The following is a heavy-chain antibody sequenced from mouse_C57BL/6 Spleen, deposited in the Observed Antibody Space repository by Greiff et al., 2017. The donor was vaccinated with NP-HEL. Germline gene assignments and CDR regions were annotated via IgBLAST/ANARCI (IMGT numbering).Heavy chain of an antibody. V-gene: IGHV5-9*01. Sequence: EVKLMESGGGLVKPGGSLKLSCAASGFTFSSYTMSWVRQTPEKRLEWVATISGGGGNTYYPDSVKGRFTISRDNAKNTLYLQMSSLRSEDTALYYCASSSSYFDYWGQGTTLTVSS. D-gene: IGHD1-1*01. J-gene: IGHJ2*01. CDR1: GFTFSSYT. CDR2: ISGGGGNT. CDR3: ASSSSYFDY.